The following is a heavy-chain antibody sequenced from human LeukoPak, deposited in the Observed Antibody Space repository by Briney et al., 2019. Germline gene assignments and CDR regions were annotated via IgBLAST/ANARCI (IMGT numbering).Heavy chain of an antibody. CDR1: GFTFPTYA. V-gene: IGHV3-23*01. Sequence: PGGSLRLSCAASGFTFPTYAMKWVRQAPGKGLEWVSSIRVSDGAAFYADSVKGRFTISRDDSKNTLFLQMDSLRVEDTAIYFCARSSYDDYWGQGTLVTVSS. CDR3: ARSSYDDY. D-gene: IGHD3-16*01. J-gene: IGHJ4*02. CDR2: IRVSDGAA.